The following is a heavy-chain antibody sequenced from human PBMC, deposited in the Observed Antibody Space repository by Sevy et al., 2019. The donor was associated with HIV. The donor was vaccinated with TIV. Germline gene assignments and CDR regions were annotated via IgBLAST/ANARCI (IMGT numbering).Heavy chain of an antibody. J-gene: IGHJ5*02. CDR2: VSSAGSTI. Sequence: GGSVRLSCAASGFTFSSYSMNWVRQAPEKGLEWISYVSSAGSTIYYADSVKGRFTISRDNAMNSLYLQMNSLRAEDTAVYYCARDDHTSTWNWFDPWGRGTLVTVSS. V-gene: IGHV3-48*01. CDR1: GFTFSSYS. D-gene: IGHD6-13*01. CDR3: ARDDHTSTWNWFDP.